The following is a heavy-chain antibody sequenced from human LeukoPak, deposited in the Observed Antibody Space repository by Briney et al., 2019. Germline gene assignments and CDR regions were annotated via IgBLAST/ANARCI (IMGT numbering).Heavy chain of an antibody. CDR2: IFYSGST. V-gene: IGHV4-39*01. J-gene: IGHJ4*02. CDR3: ARQPPFFGDDGGY. D-gene: IGHD2-21*02. Sequence: SETLSLTCSVSGGSISSRNYYWGWIRQSPGKGLEWIGSIFYSGSTYYKSSLKGRVTISADTSKNQFSLRLTSVTATDTAVYYCARQPPFFGDDGGYWGPGTLVTVSS. CDR1: GGSISSRNYY.